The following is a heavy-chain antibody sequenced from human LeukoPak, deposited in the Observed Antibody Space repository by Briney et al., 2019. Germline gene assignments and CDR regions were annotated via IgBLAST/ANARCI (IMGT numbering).Heavy chain of an antibody. J-gene: IGHJ4*02. CDR2: TNHSGST. CDR3: ARGRWKRYYDSSGYIDY. V-gene: IGHV4-34*01. Sequence: SETLSLTCAVYGGSFSGYYWSWIRQPPGKGLEWIGETNHSGSTNYNPSLKSRVTISVDTSKNQFSLKLSSVTAADTAVYYCARGRWKRYYDSSGYIDYWGQGTLVTVSS. CDR1: GGSFSGYY. D-gene: IGHD3-22*01.